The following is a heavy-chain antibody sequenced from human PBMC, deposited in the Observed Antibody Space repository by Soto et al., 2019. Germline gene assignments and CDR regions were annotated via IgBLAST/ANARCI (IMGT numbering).Heavy chain of an antibody. D-gene: IGHD1-26*01. J-gene: IGHJ6*02. CDR2: ISFDGSDL. V-gene: IGHV3-30-3*01. CDR1: GFVFLNYA. Sequence: QVQLVESGGGVVQPGKSLRLSCTASGFVFLNYAFHWVRQAPGKGLEWVAVISFDGSDLFHADSVKGRFTISRDNSRENTFLEVNRPRAEDTAFLYCAGGGNHGDSPYYNYGSDVWGQGTTVTVSS. CDR3: AGGGNHGDSPYYNYGSDV.